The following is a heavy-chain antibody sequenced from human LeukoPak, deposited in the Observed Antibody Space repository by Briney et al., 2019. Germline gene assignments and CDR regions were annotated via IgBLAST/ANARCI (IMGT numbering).Heavy chain of an antibody. D-gene: IGHD6-13*01. J-gene: IGHJ3*02. V-gene: IGHV4-59*01. CDR1: GGSISSYY. CDR3: ARAGLAAAGTGYGAFDI. CDR2: IYYSGST. Sequence: SETLSLTCTVSGGSISSYYWSWIRQPPGKGLEWIGYIYYSGSTNYNPSLKSRVTISVDTSKNQFSLKLSSVTAADTAVYYCARAGLAAAGTGYGAFDIWGQGTMVTVSS.